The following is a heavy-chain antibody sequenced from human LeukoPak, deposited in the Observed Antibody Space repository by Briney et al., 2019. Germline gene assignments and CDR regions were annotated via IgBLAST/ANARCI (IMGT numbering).Heavy chain of an antibody. J-gene: IGHJ3*02. CDR2: INHSGST. Sequence: SETLSLTCAVYGGSFSGYYWSWIRPPPGKGLEWIGEINHSGSTNYNPSLKSRVTISVDTSKNQFSLKLSSVTAADTAVYYCARVDNTNDAFDIWGQGTMVTVSS. CDR1: GGSFSGYY. D-gene: IGHD1-14*01. CDR3: ARVDNTNDAFDI. V-gene: IGHV4-34*01.